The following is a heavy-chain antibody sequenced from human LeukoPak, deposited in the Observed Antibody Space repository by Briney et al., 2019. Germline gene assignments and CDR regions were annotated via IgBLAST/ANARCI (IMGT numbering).Heavy chain of an antibody. CDR3: ASSVDTAMGDIDYLDTAMGDIDY. J-gene: IGHJ4*02. D-gene: IGHD5-18*01. CDR1: GFIFSHDA. Sequence: GGSLRLSCAASGFIFSHDAIHWVRQAPGKGLEWVAVISKDGVTKVYRDSVKGRFTISTDGSKNTVYLQMNSLRAEDTAVYYCASSVDTAMGDIDYLDTAMGDIDYWGQGTLVTVSS. CDR2: ISKDGVTK. V-gene: IGHV3-30-3*01.